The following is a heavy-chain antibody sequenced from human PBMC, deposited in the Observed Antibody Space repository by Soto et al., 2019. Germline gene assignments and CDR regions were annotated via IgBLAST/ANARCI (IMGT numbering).Heavy chain of an antibody. D-gene: IGHD3-9*01. Sequence: SETLSLTCAVSGGSISSGGYSWSWIQQPPGKGLEWIGYIYYSGSTYYNPSLKSRVTISVDTSKNQFSLKLSSVTAADTAVYYCARDRYVYDILTGYGYYYGMDVWGQGTTVTVSS. CDR2: IYYSGST. CDR1: GGSISSGGYS. J-gene: IGHJ6*02. V-gene: IGHV4-30-2*05. CDR3: ARDRYVYDILTGYGYYYGMDV.